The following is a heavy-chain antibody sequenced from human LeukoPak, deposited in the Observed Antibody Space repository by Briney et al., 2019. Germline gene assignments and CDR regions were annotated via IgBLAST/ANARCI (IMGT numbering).Heavy chain of an antibody. CDR1: GFTFDDYG. J-gene: IGHJ3*02. CDR3: ASLVVPAAHDAFDI. Sequence: GGSLGLSCAASGFTFDDYGMTWVRQAPGKGLEWVSGINWNGGSTGYADSVKGRFTISSDNAKNSLYLQMNSLRAEDTALYYCASLVVPAAHDAFDIWGQGTMVTVSS. CDR2: INWNGGST. D-gene: IGHD2-2*01. V-gene: IGHV3-20*04.